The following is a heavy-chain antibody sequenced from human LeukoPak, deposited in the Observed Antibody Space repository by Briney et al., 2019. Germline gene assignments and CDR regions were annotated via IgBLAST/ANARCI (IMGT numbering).Heavy chain of an antibody. D-gene: IGHD6-25*01. V-gene: IGHV3-30*02. CDR3: ARRSAAKDAFDI. CDR2: ILYDGSEK. J-gene: IGHJ3*02. CDR1: GFTFSRFG. Sequence: GGSLRLSCAASGFTFSRFGMHWVRQAPGQGLEWVSFILYDGSEKYYADSVKGRFTISRDNAKNTLYLQMNSLRAEDTAVYYCARRSAAKDAFDIWGQGTMVTVSS.